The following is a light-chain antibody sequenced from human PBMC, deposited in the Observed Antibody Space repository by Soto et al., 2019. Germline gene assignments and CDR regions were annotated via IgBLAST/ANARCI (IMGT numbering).Light chain of an antibody. J-gene: IGLJ2*01. CDR1: KLGNEY. CDR3: QAWDSSTVV. Sequence: SYELTQPPSVSVSPGQTASITCSGDKLGNEYACWYQQKPGQSPVLVIYQDMKRPSGIPERFSGSNSGNTATLTISGTQAMDEAVYYCQAWDSSTVVFGGGTMVTVL. CDR2: QDM. V-gene: IGLV3-1*01.